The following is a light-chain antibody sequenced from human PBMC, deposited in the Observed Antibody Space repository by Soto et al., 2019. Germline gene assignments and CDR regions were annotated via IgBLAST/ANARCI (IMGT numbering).Light chain of an antibody. CDR2: GAS. CDR3: QQYASSPRT. Sequence: IGLTQSPGTLSLSPGERATLSCRASQSVSNNYLAWYQQKPGQAPRLLIYGASNRATGIPDRFSGSGSGTDFTLTISRLEPEDFAVYYCQQYASSPRTFGQGTKVDIK. V-gene: IGKV3-20*01. CDR1: QSVSNNY. J-gene: IGKJ1*01.